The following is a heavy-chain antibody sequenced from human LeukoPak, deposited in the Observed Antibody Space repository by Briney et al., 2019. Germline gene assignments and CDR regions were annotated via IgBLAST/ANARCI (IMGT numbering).Heavy chain of an antibody. Sequence: ASVKVSCKASGYTFTSYGISWVRQAPGQGLEWMGWISAYNGNTNYAQKFQGRVTMTEDTSTDTAYMELSSLRSEDTAVYYCATRWDGYNLGYFDYWGQGTLVTVSS. D-gene: IGHD5-12*01. CDR1: GYTFTSYG. J-gene: IGHJ4*02. CDR3: ATRWDGYNLGYFDY. V-gene: IGHV1-18*01. CDR2: ISAYNGNT.